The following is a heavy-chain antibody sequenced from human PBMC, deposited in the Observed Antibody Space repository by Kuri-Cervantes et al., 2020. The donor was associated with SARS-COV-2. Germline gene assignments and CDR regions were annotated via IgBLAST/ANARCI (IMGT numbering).Heavy chain of an antibody. CDR3: ASLYYYDGSGYLRH. CDR2: IYYSGST. CDR1: GGSISSYY. Sequence: GSLRLSCTVSGGSISSYYWSWIRQPPGKGLEWIGYIYYSGSTNYNPSLKSRVTISVDTPKNQFSLKLSSVTAADTAVYYCASLYYYDGSGYLRHWGQGTLVTVSS. V-gene: IGHV4-59*08. J-gene: IGHJ1*01. D-gene: IGHD3-22*01.